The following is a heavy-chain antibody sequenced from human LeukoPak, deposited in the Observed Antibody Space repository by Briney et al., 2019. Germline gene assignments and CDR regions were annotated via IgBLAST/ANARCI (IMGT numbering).Heavy chain of an antibody. Sequence: GESLKISCKGSGYSFTSYWIGWVRQMPGKGLEWMGIIYPGDSDTRYSPSFQGQVTISADKSISTAYLQWSSLKASDTAMYYCARPIYCGGDCYAFDIWGQATMVTASS. CDR2: IYPGDSDT. V-gene: IGHV5-51*01. J-gene: IGHJ3*02. D-gene: IGHD2-21*01. CDR1: GYSFTSYW. CDR3: ARPIYCGGDCYAFDI.